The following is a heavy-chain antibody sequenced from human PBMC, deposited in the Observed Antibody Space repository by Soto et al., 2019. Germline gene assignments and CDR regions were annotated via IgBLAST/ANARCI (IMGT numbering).Heavy chain of an antibody. D-gene: IGHD3-16*01. J-gene: IGHJ3*02. CDR2: ISGSGGST. CDR1: GFTFSSYA. Sequence: VRSLRLSCAASGFTFSSYAMSWVRQAPGKGLEWVSAISGSGGSTYYADSVKGRFTISRDNSKNTLYLQMNSLRAEDTAVYYCAKYLVFSSVLSTFDIWGQGTMVTVSS. V-gene: IGHV3-23*01. CDR3: AKYLVFSSVLSTFDI.